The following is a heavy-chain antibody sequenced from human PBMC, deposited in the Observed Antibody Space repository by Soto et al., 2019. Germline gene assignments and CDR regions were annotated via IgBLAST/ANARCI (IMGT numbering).Heavy chain of an antibody. J-gene: IGHJ4*02. V-gene: IGHV3-64D*06. CDR3: VKGEYYYDSSGYYPFDY. D-gene: IGHD3-22*01. Sequence: PGGSLRLSCSASGFTFSIYAMHWVRQAPGKGLEYVSSISANGGSTHYADSVKGRFTISRDNSKNTGYLQMSSLRAEDTAVYYCVKGEYYYDSSGYYPFDYWGQGTLVTVSS. CDR2: ISANGGST. CDR1: GFTFSIYA.